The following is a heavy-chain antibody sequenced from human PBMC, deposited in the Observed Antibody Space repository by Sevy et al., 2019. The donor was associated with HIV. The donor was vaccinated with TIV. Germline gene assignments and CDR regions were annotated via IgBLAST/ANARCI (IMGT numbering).Heavy chain of an antibody. CDR1: SGSVKSGAYD. V-gene: IGHV4-61*08. CDR2: IAYNGRT. J-gene: IGHJ6*02. D-gene: IGHD2-8*02. Sequence: GSLRLSCTVSSGSVKSGAYDWSWIRQPPGKGLECLGYIAYNGRTNYNPSLKSRVTISVDTSKNKFSLNLRSVTTAETAVYFCARRGGLVDGGMDVWGQGTTVTVSS. CDR3: ARRGGLVDGGMDV.